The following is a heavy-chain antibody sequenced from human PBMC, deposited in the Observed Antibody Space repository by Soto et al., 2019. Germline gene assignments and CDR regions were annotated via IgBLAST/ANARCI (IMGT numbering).Heavy chain of an antibody. J-gene: IGHJ4*02. D-gene: IGHD7-27*01. CDR3: TAGLGRTDDDI. Sequence: EAQLVESGGDLVKPGGSLRLSCAASTFVFKDAWMSWIRQAPGKGLEWVGRIRTRAEGGTTDYAAPVKGRFTISRDDSKDTMYLQMNSLRTEDTATYYCTAGLGRTDDDIGGQGTLVTVSS. CDR1: TFVFKDAW. CDR2: IRTRAEGGTT. V-gene: IGHV3-15*01.